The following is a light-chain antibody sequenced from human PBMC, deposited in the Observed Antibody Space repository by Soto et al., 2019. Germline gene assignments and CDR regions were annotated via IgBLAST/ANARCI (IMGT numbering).Light chain of an antibody. V-gene: IGKV1-6*01. CDR1: QGVSRK. CDR2: AAS. J-gene: IGKJ1*01. Sequence: MTQSPAPLSVAPGERVTFSCRASQGVSRKLAWYQHKPGQAPKLLIYAASNLYTGVPSRFSGSRSGTECTLTISSLQPEDFASYYCLQDYGDSWTLGQGTKVDIK. CDR3: LQDYGDSWT.